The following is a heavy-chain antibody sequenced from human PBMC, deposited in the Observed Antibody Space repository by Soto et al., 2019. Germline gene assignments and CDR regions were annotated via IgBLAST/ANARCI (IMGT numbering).Heavy chain of an antibody. J-gene: IGHJ4*02. CDR1: GFPFSSYA. Sequence: PGGSLRLSCAASGFPFSSYAMTWARQAPGKGLEWVSIISGGGGTTYYADSVKGRFTLSRDNFKDTMYLQMNSLRAQDTAVYYCAKGIPPFDYWGQGTLVTVSS. CDR3: AKGIPPFDY. D-gene: IGHD5-18*01. V-gene: IGHV3-23*01. CDR2: ISGGGGTT.